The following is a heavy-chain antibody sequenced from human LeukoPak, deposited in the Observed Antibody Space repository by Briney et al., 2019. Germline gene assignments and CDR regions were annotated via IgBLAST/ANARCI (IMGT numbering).Heavy chain of an antibody. Sequence: SVKVSCKASGGSNYAIIWVRQVPGQGLEWMGGIIPNLRTTNYAQKFQGRVTITTDESTNTAYMELSSLRSEDTAVYYCAGDVGGNEDYWGQGTLVTVSS. CDR1: GGSNYA. D-gene: IGHD4-23*01. CDR2: IIPNLRTT. CDR3: AGDVGGNEDY. J-gene: IGHJ4*02. V-gene: IGHV1-69*05.